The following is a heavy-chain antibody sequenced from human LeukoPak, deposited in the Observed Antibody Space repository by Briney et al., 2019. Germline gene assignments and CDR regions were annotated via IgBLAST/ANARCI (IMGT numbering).Heavy chain of an antibody. D-gene: IGHD2-15*01. CDR1: GLTFSSYS. V-gene: IGHV3-33*08. J-gene: IGHJ4*02. Sequence: GGSLRLSCAASGLTFSSYSMHWARQAPGKGLEWVAVIWYDGSNKYYADSVKGRFTISRDNSKNTLYLQMNSLRAEDTAVYYCVRELEGGLGDYWGQGTLVTVSS. CDR2: IWYDGSNK. CDR3: VRELEGGLGDY.